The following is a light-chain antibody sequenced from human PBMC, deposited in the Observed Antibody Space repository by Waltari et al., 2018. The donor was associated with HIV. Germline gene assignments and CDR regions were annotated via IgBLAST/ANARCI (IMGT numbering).Light chain of an antibody. V-gene: IGKV4-1*01. CDR2: WSS. CDR1: QNLRFNNSTY. J-gene: IGKJ1*01. Sequence: DIVMTQSPDSLSVSLGERATIECKSTQNLRFNNSTYLARYQQKPGHPPKLLTYWSSVRESGVPDRFSASGSRAAFTLTISSLQAEDVAVYYCQQYFQIPWTFGQGTWVEVK. CDR3: QQYFQIPWT.